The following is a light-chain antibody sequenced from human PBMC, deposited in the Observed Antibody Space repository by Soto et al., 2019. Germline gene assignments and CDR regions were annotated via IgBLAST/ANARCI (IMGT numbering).Light chain of an antibody. J-gene: IGKJ2*01. Sequence: IVLTQSPGTLSLSPGARATLSCRASQSVSSSYLAWYQQKPGQAPRLLIYGASSRATGIPDRFSGSGSGTDFTLTISRLEPEDVAVYYCQQYGSSLPNTFGQGTKLEIK. CDR2: GAS. CDR3: QQYGSSLPNT. V-gene: IGKV3-20*01. CDR1: QSVSSSY.